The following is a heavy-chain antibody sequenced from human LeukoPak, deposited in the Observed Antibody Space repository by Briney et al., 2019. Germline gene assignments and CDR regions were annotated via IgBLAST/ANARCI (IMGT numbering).Heavy chain of an antibody. V-gene: IGHV4-4*08. Sequence: SETLSLTCSVSGGSIESYYWSWIRQPPGKGLEFIGYIAASGTTKHNPSLKSRVTLSMDTSKNQFSLKLRSVTAADTAVYFCARFPYFEGFDYWGQGTQVIVSS. D-gene: IGHD3-9*01. J-gene: IGHJ4*02. CDR1: GGSIESYY. CDR3: ARFPYFEGFDY. CDR2: IAASGTT.